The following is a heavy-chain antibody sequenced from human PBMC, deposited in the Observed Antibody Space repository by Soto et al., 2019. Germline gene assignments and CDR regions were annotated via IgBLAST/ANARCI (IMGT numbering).Heavy chain of an antibody. CDR3: ARHLGQQQLVGHWFDP. CDR2: IYYSGST. D-gene: IGHD6-13*01. CDR1: GGSISSSSYY. J-gene: IGHJ5*02. V-gene: IGHV4-39*01. Sequence: QLQLQESGPGLVKPSETLSLTCTVSGGSISSSSYYWGWIRQPPGKGLEWIGSIYYSGSTYYNPSLKSRVTISVDTSKNQFSLKLSSVTAADTAVYYCARHLGQQQLVGHWFDPWGQGTLVTVSS.